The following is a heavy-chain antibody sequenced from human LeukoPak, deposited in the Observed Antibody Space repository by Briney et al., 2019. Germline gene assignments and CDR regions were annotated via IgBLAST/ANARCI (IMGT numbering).Heavy chain of an antibody. CDR1: GYTFTGYY. CDR2: INPNSGGT. CDR3: ARDTIYDFWSGYHDY. Sequence: ASVKVSCKASGYTFTGYYMHWVRQAPGQGLEWMGWINPNSGGTNYAQKFQGRVTMTRDTSISTAYMELSRPRSDDTAVYYCARDTIYDFWSGYHDYWGQGTLVTVSS. D-gene: IGHD3-3*01. J-gene: IGHJ4*02. V-gene: IGHV1-2*02.